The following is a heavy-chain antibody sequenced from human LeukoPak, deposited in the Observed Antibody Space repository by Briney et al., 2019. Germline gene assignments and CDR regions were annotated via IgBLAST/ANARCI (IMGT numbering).Heavy chain of an antibody. CDR1: GFTFSNAW. CDR3: TRARSITGTTGDY. J-gene: IGHJ4*02. CDR2: IKTKTDGGTT. V-gene: IGHV3-15*01. D-gene: IGHD1-7*01. Sequence: GGSLRLSCAASGFTFSNAWMSWVRQAPGKGLEWVGLIKTKTDGGTTDYGAPVKGRFTISRDDSKSIASLQMNSLKTEDTAVYCCTRARSITGTTGDYWGQGTLVTVSS.